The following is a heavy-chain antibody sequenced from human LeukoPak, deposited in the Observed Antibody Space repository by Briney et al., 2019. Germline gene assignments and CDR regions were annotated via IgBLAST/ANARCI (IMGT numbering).Heavy chain of an antibody. CDR2: IYYSGST. Sequence: PSETLSLTCTVSGGSISSYYWSWIRQPPGKGLEWIGYIYYSGSTNYNPSLKSQVTISVDTSKNQFSLKPSSVTAADTAVYYCTRDDRRETDAFDIWGQGTMVTVSS. V-gene: IGHV4-59*01. CDR1: GGSISSYY. CDR3: TRDDRRETDAFDI. J-gene: IGHJ3*02.